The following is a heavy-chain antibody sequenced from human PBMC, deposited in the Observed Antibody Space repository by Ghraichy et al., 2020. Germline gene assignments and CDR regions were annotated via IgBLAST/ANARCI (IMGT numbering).Heavy chain of an antibody. Sequence: GGSLRLSCAASGFTFSSYDKHWVRQATGKGLEWVSAIGTAGDTYYPGSVKGRFTISRENAKNSLYLQMNSLRAGDTAVYYCARARDRYSSSWYGPDGMDVWGQGTTVTVSS. D-gene: IGHD6-13*01. CDR3: ARARDRYSSSWYGPDGMDV. V-gene: IGHV3-13*01. CDR2: IGTAGDT. J-gene: IGHJ6*02. CDR1: GFTFSSYD.